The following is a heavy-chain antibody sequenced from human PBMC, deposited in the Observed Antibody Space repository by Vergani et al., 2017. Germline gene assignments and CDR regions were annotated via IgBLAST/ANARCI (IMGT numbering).Heavy chain of an antibody. D-gene: IGHD6-19*01. V-gene: IGHV4-59*11. CDR3: ASDTHSGQRADR. J-gene: IGHJ5*02. CDR2: IHYSENT. Sequence: QVQLQESGPGLVKSSETLSLTCSVSFDSIRNLYCNWIRQPPGKGLEWIGSIHYSENTSYNPSLKTRVTISVETSKNQFSLTLTSVTAADTAVYYCASDTHSGQRADRWGQGILVTVTS. CDR1: FDSIRNLY.